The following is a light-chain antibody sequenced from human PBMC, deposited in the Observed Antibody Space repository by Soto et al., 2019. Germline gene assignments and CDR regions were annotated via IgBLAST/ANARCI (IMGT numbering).Light chain of an antibody. J-gene: IGKJ5*01. V-gene: IGKV1-12*01. CDR2: AAS. CDR1: RGVCTW. CDR3: QQAASSPIT. Sequence: ITLTQSPSSVSASVGDTVTITCRAKRGVCTWLAWYQQKPGKAPRLLIYAASSWPTGVPERFSGSGSGTDFSLTISGLEPEDFATYYCQQAASSPITFGQGTRLEIK.